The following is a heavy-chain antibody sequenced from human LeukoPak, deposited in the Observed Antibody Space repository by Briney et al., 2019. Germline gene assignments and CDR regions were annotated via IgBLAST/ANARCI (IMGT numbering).Heavy chain of an antibody. J-gene: IGHJ4*02. CDR3: AKDLGYCGVGSCTTIDY. V-gene: IGHV3-7*01. CDR2: IKQDGSEK. D-gene: IGHD2-15*01. CDR1: GFTFSSYW. Sequence: PGGSLRLSCAASGFTFSSYWMSWVRQAPGKGLEWVANIKQDGSEKYYVDSVKGRFTISRDNAKNSLYLQMNSLRAEDTAVYYCAKDLGYCGVGSCTTIDYWGQGTLVTVSS.